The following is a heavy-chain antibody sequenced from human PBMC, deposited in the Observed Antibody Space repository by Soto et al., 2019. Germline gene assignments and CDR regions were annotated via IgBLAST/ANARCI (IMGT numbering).Heavy chain of an antibody. D-gene: IGHD3-3*01. CDR3: ATMEPHNDFWSANYYFAY. CDR2: ICHTGNT. J-gene: IGHJ4*02. V-gene: IGHV4-39*01. CDR1: GGSISSGTPC. Sequence: PSETLSLTCSVSGGSISSGTPCSGWVRQPPGKGLEWIGTICHTGNTYYNPSLKSRATISVDASKNQFSLKLTSVTAADTAVYFCATMEPHNDFWSANYYFAYWGQGTLVTVSS.